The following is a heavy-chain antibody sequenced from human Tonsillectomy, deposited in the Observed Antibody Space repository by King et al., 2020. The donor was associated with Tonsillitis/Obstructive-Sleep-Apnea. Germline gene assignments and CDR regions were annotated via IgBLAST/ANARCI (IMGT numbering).Heavy chain of an antibody. CDR1: GGTFSSYA. V-gene: IGHV1-69*04. CDR3: ARDDEYGSGSYTFDY. Sequence: QLVQSGAEVKKPGSSVKVSCKASGGTFSSYAISWVRQAPGQGLEWMGRIIPILGIANYAQKFQGRVTITADKSTSTAYMELSSLRSEDTAVYYCARDDEYGSGSYTFDYWGQGTLVTVSS. D-gene: IGHD3-10*01. J-gene: IGHJ4*02. CDR2: IIPILGIA.